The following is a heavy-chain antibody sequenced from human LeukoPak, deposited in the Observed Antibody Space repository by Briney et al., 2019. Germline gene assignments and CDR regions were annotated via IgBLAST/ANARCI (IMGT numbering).Heavy chain of an antibody. V-gene: IGHV3-21*01. D-gene: IGHD4/OR15-4a*01. J-gene: IGHJ4*02. CDR2: ISSSSSYI. CDR3: AREVGYGAGIDY. Sequence: GGSLRLSCAASGFTFSSYSMNWVRQAPGKGLEWVSSISSSSSYIYYADSVKGRFTISRDNAKNSLYLQMNSLRAEDTAVYYCAREVGYGAGIDYWGQGTLVTVSS. CDR1: GFTFSSYS.